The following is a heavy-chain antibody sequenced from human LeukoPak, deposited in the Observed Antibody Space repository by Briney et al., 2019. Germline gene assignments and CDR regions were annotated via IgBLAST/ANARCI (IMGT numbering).Heavy chain of an antibody. V-gene: IGHV1-46*01. CDR3: ARTAARRFDY. D-gene: IGHD6-6*01. CDR2: INPTGGST. Sequence: GASVKVSCKASGYTFPSYFMHWVRQAPGQGLEWMGIINPTGGSTTYAQKFQGRVTMTRDTSTRTVYMELSSLRSDDTAVYHCARTAARRFDYWGQGTLVTVSS. CDR1: GYTFPSYF. J-gene: IGHJ4*02.